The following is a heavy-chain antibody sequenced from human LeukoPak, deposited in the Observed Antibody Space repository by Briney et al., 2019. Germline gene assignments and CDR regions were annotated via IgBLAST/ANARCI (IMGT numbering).Heavy chain of an antibody. CDR2: VSYDGSNK. Sequence: PGGSLRLSCATSGFTFSSYGMHWVRQAPGKGLEWVAVVSYDGSNKYYADSVKGRFTISRDNSKNTLYLQMNSLRAEDTAVYYCAKERDDSSGYYFWRWFDPWGQGTLVTVSS. CDR1: GFTFSSYG. CDR3: AKERDDSSGYYFWRWFDP. D-gene: IGHD3-22*01. J-gene: IGHJ5*02. V-gene: IGHV3-30*18.